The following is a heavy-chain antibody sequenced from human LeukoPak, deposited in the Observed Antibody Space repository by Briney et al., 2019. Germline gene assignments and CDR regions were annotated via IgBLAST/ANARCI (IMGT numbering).Heavy chain of an antibody. CDR2: LNQDGSQK. CDR1: GFTFNTYW. D-gene: IGHD2-15*01. V-gene: IGHV3-7*01. CDR3: ATARACSGSRCYLDY. J-gene: IGHJ4*02. Sequence: PGGSLRLSCVASGFTFNTYWMNWVRQAPGKGLEWVANLNQDGSQKYYVDSVKGRFTISRDNAKNSLSLQMNSLRADDTAVYYCATARACSGSRCYLDYWAQGSLVTVSS.